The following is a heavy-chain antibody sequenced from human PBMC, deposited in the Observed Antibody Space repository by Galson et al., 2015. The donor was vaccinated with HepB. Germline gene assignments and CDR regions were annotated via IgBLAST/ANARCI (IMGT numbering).Heavy chain of an antibody. CDR3: ARDSSSYGKTNTFDY. J-gene: IGHJ4*02. CDR2: ISGSGTTI. V-gene: IGHV3-11*01. D-gene: IGHD5-18*01. Sequence: SLRLSCAASGFSFSDYYMSWIRQAPGKGLEWVSYISGSGTTIYYADSVKGRFTISRDNAKNSLYLQMNSLRAEDTAVYYCARDSSSYGKTNTFDYWGQGTLVTVSS. CDR1: GFSFSDYY.